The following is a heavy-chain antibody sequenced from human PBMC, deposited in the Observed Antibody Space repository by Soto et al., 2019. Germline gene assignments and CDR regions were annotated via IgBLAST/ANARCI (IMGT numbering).Heavy chain of an antibody. CDR2: IWYDGSNK. Sequence: QVQLVESGGGVVQPGRSLRLSCAASGFTFSSYGMHWVRQAPGKGLEWVAVIWYDGSNKYYADSVKGRFTISRDNSKNTLYLQMNSLRAEDTAVYYCARTGYCSSTSCYPYGMDVWGQGTTVTVSS. D-gene: IGHD2-2*01. V-gene: IGHV3-33*01. J-gene: IGHJ6*02. CDR1: GFTFSSYG. CDR3: ARTGYCSSTSCYPYGMDV.